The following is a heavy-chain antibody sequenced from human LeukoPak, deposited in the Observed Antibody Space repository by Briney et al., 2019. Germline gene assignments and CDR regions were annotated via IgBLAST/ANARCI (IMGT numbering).Heavy chain of an antibody. CDR3: ARIDGVAAAYDY. D-gene: IGHD6-13*01. V-gene: IGHV1-46*01. CDR1: GYTFTSYY. J-gene: IGHJ4*02. Sequence: ASVKVSCRASGYTFTSYYMHWVRQAPGQGLEWMGIINPSGGSTSYAQKFQGRVTMTRDTSTSTVYMELSSLRSEDTAVYYCARIDGVAAAYDYWGQGTLVTVSS. CDR2: INPSGGST.